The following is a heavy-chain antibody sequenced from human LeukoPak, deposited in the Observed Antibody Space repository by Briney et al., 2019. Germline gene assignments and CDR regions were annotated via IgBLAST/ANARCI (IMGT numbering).Heavy chain of an antibody. CDR3: ARDKTYGDYWGYFDY. Sequence: GGSLRLSCAASGFTFSSYEMNWVRQAPGKGLEWVSYISSSCSTIYYADSVKGRFTISRDNAKNSLYLQMNSLRAEDTAVYYCARDKTYGDYWGYFDYWGQGTLVTVSS. V-gene: IGHV3-48*03. J-gene: IGHJ4*02. CDR2: ISSSCSTI. CDR1: GFTFSSYE. D-gene: IGHD4-17*01.